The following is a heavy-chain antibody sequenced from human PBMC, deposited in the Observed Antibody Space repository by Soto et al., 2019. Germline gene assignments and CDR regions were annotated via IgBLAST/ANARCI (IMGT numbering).Heavy chain of an antibody. V-gene: IGHV3-23*01. CDR1: GFTFSSYA. CDR2: ISGSGGST. J-gene: IGHJ4*02. D-gene: IGHD3-10*01. CDR3: AKESTYYGNPLGDTHIDY. Sequence: GGSLRLSCAASGFTFSSYAMSWVRQAPGKGLEWVSAISGSGGSTYYADSVKGRFTISRDNSKNTLYLQMNSLRAEDTAVYYCAKESTYYGNPLGDTHIDYWGQGTLVTVSS.